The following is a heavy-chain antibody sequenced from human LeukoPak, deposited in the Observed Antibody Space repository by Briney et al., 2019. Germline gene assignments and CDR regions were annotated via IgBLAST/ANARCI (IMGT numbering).Heavy chain of an antibody. V-gene: IGHV4-59*01. CDR3: ARAHIVVVPAAISPGSNWFDP. CDR2: IYYSGST. CDR1: GGSISSYY. D-gene: IGHD2-2*01. Sequence: SETLSLTCTVSGGSISSYYWSWIRQPPGKGLEWIGYIYYSGSTNYNPSLKSRVTISVDTSKNQFSLKLSSVTAADTAVYYCARAHIVVVPAAISPGSNWFDPWGQGTLVIVSS. J-gene: IGHJ5*02.